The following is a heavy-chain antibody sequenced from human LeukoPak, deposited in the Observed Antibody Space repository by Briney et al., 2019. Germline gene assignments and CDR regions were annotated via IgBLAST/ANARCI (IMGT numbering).Heavy chain of an antibody. D-gene: IGHD4-17*01. V-gene: IGHV3-72*01. J-gene: IGHJ4*02. CDR1: GFTFSDRY. Sequence: GGSLRLSCAASGFTFSDRYMDWVRQAPGKGLEWVGRTRNKADSYITEYAASVKGRFTISRDNLKNSLYLQMNSLKTEDTAVYYCARDFDYGDGFDYWGQGTLVTVSS. CDR2: TRNKADSYIT. CDR3: ARDFDYGDGFDY.